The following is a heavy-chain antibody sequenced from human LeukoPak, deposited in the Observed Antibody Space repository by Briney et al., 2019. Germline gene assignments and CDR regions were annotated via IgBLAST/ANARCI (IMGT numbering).Heavy chain of an antibody. J-gene: IGHJ4*02. CDR1: GGSISSISYY. V-gene: IGHV4-39*01. CDR2: IYYCVSI. Sequence: PSETLSLTFTGSGGSISSISYYWGWIRQPPGKGLERFGSIYYCVSIYYNPSLKSRVTISVDTSTNHISLKTTCVMTAEPSVYFCSRKLYGSGSYSMDYWGQGTLVTVSS. D-gene: IGHD3-10*01. CDR3: SRKLYGSGSYSMDY.